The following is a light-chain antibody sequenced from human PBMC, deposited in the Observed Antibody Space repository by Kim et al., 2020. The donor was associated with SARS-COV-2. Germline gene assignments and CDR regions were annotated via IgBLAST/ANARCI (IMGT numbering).Light chain of an antibody. J-gene: IGKJ1*01. V-gene: IGKV1-17*01. Sequence: DIQMTQSPSSLSASVGDRVTITCRPSQAIRDDLGWYQQKPGKAPKRLIYGASTLQSGVPSRFSGSRSGTKFTLTISSLQPEDSATYYCLQYTGYPRTFGHGTKVDIK. CDR1: QAIRDD. CDR3: LQYTGYPRT. CDR2: GAS.